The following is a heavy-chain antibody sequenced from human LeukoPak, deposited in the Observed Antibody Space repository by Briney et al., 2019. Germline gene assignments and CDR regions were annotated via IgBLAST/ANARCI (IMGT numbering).Heavy chain of an antibody. CDR1: GGSISNYY. J-gene: IGHJ1*01. Sequence: SETLSLTCTVSGGSISNYYWSWIRQPPGKGLECIGYIYYSGSTSYNPSLKSRVTISVDTSKNQFSLKLSSVTAADTPVYYCARHGGYTSPYLHWGQGTLVTVSS. CDR3: ARHGGYTSPYLH. V-gene: IGHV4-59*08. D-gene: IGHD6-13*01. CDR2: IYYSGST.